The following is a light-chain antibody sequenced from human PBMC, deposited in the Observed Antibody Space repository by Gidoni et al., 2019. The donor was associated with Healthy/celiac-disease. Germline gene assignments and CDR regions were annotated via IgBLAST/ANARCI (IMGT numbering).Light chain of an antibody. CDR1: QSVSSY. Sequence: EIVLTQSPATLSLSPGERATLSCRASQSVSSYLAWYQQKPGQAPRLLIYDASNRATGIPARFSGSGSGTDFTLTISSLEPEDFAVYYGQQRSNWPPAITFXXXTRLEIK. CDR3: QQRSNWPPAIT. J-gene: IGKJ5*01. V-gene: IGKV3-11*01. CDR2: DAS.